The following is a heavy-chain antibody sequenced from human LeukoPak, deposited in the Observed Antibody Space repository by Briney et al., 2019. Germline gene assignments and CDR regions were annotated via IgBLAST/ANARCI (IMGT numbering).Heavy chain of an antibody. Sequence: PGGSLRLSCAASGFTFSSYSMNWVRQAPGKGLEWVSYISSSSSTIYYADSVKGRFTISRDNAKNSLYLQMNSLRAEDTAVYYCARDYGYGDYVGKDYWGQGTLVTVSS. CDR3: ARDYGYGDYVGKDY. J-gene: IGHJ4*02. V-gene: IGHV3-48*04. D-gene: IGHD4-17*01. CDR2: ISSSSSTI. CDR1: GFTFSSYS.